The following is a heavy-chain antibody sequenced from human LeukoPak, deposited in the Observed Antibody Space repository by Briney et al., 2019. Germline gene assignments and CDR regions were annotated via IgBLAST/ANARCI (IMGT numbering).Heavy chain of an antibody. D-gene: IGHD5-24*01. V-gene: IGHV3-11*01. J-gene: IGHJ4*02. CDR1: GFTFSDYS. CDR3: ARGPFGDGYNFDY. CDR2: ISSSGNTI. Sequence: GGSLRLSCAASGFTFSDYSMSWIRQAPGKGLEWVSCISSSGNTIYYADSVRGRFTISRDNAKNSLYLQMNSLRAEDTAVYYCARGPFGDGYNFDYWGQGTLVTVSS.